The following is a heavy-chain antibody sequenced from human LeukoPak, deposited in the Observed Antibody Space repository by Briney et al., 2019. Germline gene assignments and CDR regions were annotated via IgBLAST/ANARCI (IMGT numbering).Heavy chain of an antibody. CDR1: GGSISNYY. CDR2: IYTSGST. J-gene: IGHJ4*02. CDR3: AVGVSSGYYYSIDY. Sequence: KPSETLSLTCTVSGGSISNYYWSWIRQPAGKGLEWIGRIYTSGSTNYNPSLKSRVTMSVDTSKNQFSLKLSSVTAADTAVYYCAVGVSSGYYYSIDYWGQGTLVTVSS. V-gene: IGHV4-4*07. D-gene: IGHD3-22*01.